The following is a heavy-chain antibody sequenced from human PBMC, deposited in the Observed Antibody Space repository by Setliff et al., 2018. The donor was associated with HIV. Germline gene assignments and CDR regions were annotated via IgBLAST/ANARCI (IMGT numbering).Heavy chain of an antibody. D-gene: IGHD4-17*01. V-gene: IGHV4-4*07. CDR3: ARHQPRKDYGDSRWFDP. Sequence: ETLSLTCGVSGGSMRGYYWTWIRQPAGKGMEWSGRFYNNENIRYSRSLKSRVAMSVHTYKNHFSLKLSSVTAADTAVYYCARHQPRKDYGDSRWFDPWGQGTLVTVSS. J-gene: IGHJ5*02. CDR2: FYNNENI. CDR1: GGSMRGYY.